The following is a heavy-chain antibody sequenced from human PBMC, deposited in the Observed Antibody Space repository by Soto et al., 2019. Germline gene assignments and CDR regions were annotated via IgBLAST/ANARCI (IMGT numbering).Heavy chain of an antibody. J-gene: IGHJ5*02. D-gene: IGHD2-2*01. V-gene: IGHV1-3*01. CDR3: ARGYCSSTSCYVFGLDR. CDR1: GYTFTSYA. Sequence: ASVKVSCKASGYTFTSYAMHWVRQAPGQRLEWMGWINAGNGNTKYSQKFQGRVTITRDTSASTAYMELSSLRSEDTAVYYCARGYCSSTSCYVFGLDRWGQGTLVTVSS. CDR2: INAGNGNT.